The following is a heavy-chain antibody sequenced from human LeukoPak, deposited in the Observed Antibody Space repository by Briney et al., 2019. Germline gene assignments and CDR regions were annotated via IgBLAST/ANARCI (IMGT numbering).Heavy chain of an antibody. CDR3: AKGGRYSSRVGSSGSAFDI. V-gene: IGHV3-9*03. D-gene: IGHD6-13*01. CDR2: ISWNSDNI. J-gene: IGHJ3*02. CDR1: GFTFDDYA. Sequence: PGGSLRLSCAASGFTFDDYAMHWVRHAPGKGLEWVSGISWNSDNIDYADSVKGRFTISRDNAKNSLFLQMNSLRAEDMALYYCAKGGRYSSRVGSSGSAFDIWGQGTMVTVSS.